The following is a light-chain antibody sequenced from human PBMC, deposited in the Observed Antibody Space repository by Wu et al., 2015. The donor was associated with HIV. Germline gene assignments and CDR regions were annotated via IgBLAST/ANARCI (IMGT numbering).Light chain of an antibody. CDR2: DAS. Sequence: EIVLTQSPATLSLSLGERATLSCRASQSVSSYLAWYQQKPGQAPRLLISDASSRATGIPARFSGSGSGTDFTLTISSLEPEDFAVYYCQQRSNWPPVTFGQGTRLEIK. V-gene: IGKV3-11*01. CDR3: QQRSNWPPVT. CDR1: QSVSSY. J-gene: IGKJ5*01.